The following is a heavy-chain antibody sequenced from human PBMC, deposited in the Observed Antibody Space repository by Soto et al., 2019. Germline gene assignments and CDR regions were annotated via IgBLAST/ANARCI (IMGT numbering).Heavy chain of an antibody. D-gene: IGHD2-21*02. Sequence: GGSLRLSCAASGFTFDDYTMHWVRQAPGKGLEWVSLISWDGGSTYYADSVKGRFTISRDNSKNSLYLQMNSLRTEDTALYYCAKAPTGGNSGGWFDPWGQGTLVTVSS. V-gene: IGHV3-43*01. CDR2: ISWDGGST. CDR3: AKAPTGGNSGGWFDP. CDR1: GFTFDDYT. J-gene: IGHJ5*02.